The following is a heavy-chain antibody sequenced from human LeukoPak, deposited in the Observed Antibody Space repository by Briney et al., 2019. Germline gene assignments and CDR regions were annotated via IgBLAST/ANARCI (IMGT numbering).Heavy chain of an antibody. Sequence: ASVKVSCKASGYTFTSYDINWVRQATGQGLEWMGWMNPNSGNTGYAQKFQGRVTMTRNTSISTAYMELSSLRSEDTAVYYCARGSDILTGYSDDYWGQGTLVTVSS. J-gene: IGHJ4*02. CDR3: ARGSDILTGYSDDY. CDR2: MNPNSGNT. V-gene: IGHV1-8*01. D-gene: IGHD3-9*01. CDR1: GYTFTSYD.